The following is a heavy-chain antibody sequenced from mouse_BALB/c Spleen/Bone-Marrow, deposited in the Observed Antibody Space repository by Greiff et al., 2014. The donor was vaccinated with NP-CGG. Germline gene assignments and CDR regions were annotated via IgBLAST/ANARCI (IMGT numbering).Heavy chain of an antibody. J-gene: IGHJ4*01. CDR2: IRNKANGYTT. CDR1: GFTFTDYY. Sequence: EVQVEESGGGLVQPGGSLRLSWASSGFTFTDYYMSWVRQPPGKALEWLRFIRNKANGYTTEYSASVKGRFTISRDYSQGILYLQMTTLTAEDSAAYYWARYDYYAMDSWGQGTPVTVSS. CDR3: ARYDYYAMDS. V-gene: IGHV7-3*02.